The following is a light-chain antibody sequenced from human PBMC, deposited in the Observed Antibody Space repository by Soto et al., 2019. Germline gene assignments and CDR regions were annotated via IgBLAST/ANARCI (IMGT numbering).Light chain of an antibody. Sequence: QAVVTQPPSASETPGQSVTISCSGSSSNIGGNSVNWYQHLPGTAPKLLVYSNDQRTSGVPGRFSGSKSGTSASLAISGLQSEDEADYYCAAWDDRLNAVVFGGGTKLTVL. CDR2: SND. J-gene: IGLJ2*01. V-gene: IGLV1-44*01. CDR1: SSNIGGNS. CDR3: AAWDDRLNAVV.